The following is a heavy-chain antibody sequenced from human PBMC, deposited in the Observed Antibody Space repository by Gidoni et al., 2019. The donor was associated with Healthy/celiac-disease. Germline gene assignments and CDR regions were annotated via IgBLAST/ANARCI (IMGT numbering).Heavy chain of an antibody. CDR1: GGSISSYY. J-gene: IGHJ6*02. D-gene: IGHD6-19*01. CDR3: ARDIGAVACRYYGMDV. CDR2: IYYSGST. V-gene: IGHV4-59*01. Sequence: QVQLQESGPGLVKPSETLSLTCTVSGGSISSYYWSWIRQPPGKGLEWIGYIYYSGSTNYNPSLKSRVTISVDTSKNQFSLKLSSVTAADTAVYYCARDIGAVACRYYGMDVWGQGTTVTVSS.